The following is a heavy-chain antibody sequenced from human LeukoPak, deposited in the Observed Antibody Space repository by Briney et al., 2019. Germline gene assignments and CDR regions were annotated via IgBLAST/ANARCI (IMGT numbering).Heavy chain of an antibody. CDR2: ISGSGGST. Sequence: GGSLRLSRAASGFTFSSYAMSWVRQAPGKGLEWVSAISGSGGSTYYADSVKGRFTISRDNSKNSLYLQMNSLRAEDTAVYYCARVEDYDFWSGFDYWGQGTLVTVSS. CDR1: GFTFSSYA. CDR3: ARVEDYDFWSGFDY. V-gene: IGHV3-23*01. D-gene: IGHD3-3*01. J-gene: IGHJ4*02.